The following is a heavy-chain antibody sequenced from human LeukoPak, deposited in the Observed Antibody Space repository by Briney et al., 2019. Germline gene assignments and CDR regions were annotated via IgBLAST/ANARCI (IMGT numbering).Heavy chain of an antibody. Sequence: GASVKVSCKASGGTFSSYAISWVRQAPGQGLEWMGWINPNSGGTNYAQKFQGRVTMTRDTSISTAYMELSRLRSDDTAVYYCARAYSGYENDYWGQGTLVTVSS. D-gene: IGHD5-12*01. J-gene: IGHJ4*02. CDR2: INPNSGGT. CDR1: GGTFSSYA. V-gene: IGHV1-2*02. CDR3: ARAYSGYENDY.